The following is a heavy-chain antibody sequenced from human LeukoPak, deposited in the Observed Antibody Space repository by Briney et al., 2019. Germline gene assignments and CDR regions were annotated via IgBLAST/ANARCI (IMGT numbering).Heavy chain of an antibody. D-gene: IGHD3-9*01. J-gene: IGHJ4*02. CDR3: AKVRVTGYSSFDS. Sequence: GGSLRLSCAASGFTFSTYAMTWVRQAPGKGLEWVSGFSDSGGATYYADSVKGRFTISRDNSKNTLYLQMNSLRAEDTAVYYCAKVRVTGYSSFDSWGQGPLVTVSS. V-gene: IGHV3-23*01. CDR1: GFTFSTYA. CDR2: FSDSGGAT.